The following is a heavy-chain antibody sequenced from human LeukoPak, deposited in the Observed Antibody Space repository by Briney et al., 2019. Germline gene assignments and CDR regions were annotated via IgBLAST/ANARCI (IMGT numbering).Heavy chain of an antibody. D-gene: IGHD3/OR15-3a*01. Sequence: PGGSLRLSCAASGFTFSSYGMHWVRQAPGKGLEWVAVISYDGSNKYYADSVKGRFTISRDNSKNTLYLQMNSLRAEDTAVYYCAKLGLVIQDLDYWGQGTLVTVSS. J-gene: IGHJ4*02. CDR3: AKLGLVIQDLDY. CDR1: GFTFSSYG. V-gene: IGHV3-30*18. CDR2: ISYDGSNK.